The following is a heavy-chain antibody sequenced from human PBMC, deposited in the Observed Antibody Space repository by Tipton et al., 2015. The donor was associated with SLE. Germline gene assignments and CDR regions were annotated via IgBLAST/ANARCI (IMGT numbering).Heavy chain of an antibody. V-gene: IGHV1-18*01. CDR1: GYTFTSYG. Sequence: QLVQSGAEVKKPGASVKVSCKASGYTFTSYGISWVRQAPGQGLEWMGWISAYNGNTDYAQKLQGRVTMTSDTSTSTAYMELRSLRSDDTAVYYCARASVVVLVHDACDFWGQGTMVTVSS. CDR3: ARASVVVLVHDACDF. CDR2: ISAYNGNT. D-gene: IGHD2-21*01. J-gene: IGHJ3*01.